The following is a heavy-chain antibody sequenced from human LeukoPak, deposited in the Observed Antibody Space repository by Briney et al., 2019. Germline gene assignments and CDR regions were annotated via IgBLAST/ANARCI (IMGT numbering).Heavy chain of an antibody. CDR3: ARAHVVYKQWPFAY. CDR1: GGSFSGYY. D-gene: IGHD6-19*01. V-gene: IGHV4-34*01. Sequence: SETLSLTCAVYGGSFSGYYWSWIRQPPGKGLEWIGEINHSGSTNYNPSLKSRVTISVDTSKNQFSLKLSSVTAADTAVYYCARAHVVYKQWPFAYWGQGTLVTVSS. CDR2: INHSGST. J-gene: IGHJ4*02.